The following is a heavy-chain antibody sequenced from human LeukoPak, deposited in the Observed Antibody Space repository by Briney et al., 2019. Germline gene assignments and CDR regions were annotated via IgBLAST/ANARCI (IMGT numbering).Heavy chain of an antibody. V-gene: IGHV3-23*01. CDR2: ISNSGDGT. Sequence: PGGSLRLSCAASGFTFSSCIMNWVRQAPGKGLEWVSAISNSGDGTWYADSVKGRFTVSRDDSLNTLYLQMNSLRVDDTAVYYCAKRIDIAVVPGAATHQAFDVWGQGTMVTVSS. J-gene: IGHJ3*01. CDR3: AKRIDIAVVPGAATHQAFDV. D-gene: IGHD2-2*01. CDR1: GFTFSSCI.